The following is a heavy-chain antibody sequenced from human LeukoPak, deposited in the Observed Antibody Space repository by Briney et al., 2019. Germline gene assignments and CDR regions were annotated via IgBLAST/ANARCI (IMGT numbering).Heavy chain of an antibody. J-gene: IGHJ4*02. CDR3: AKDKGITMVRGVAEYYFDY. D-gene: IGHD3-10*01. Sequence: GRSLRLSCAASGFTFSSYGMHWVRQAPGKGLEWVAGIWYDGSNKYYADSVKGRFTISRDNSKNTLYLQMNSLRAEDTAVYYCAKDKGITMVRGVAEYYFDYWGQGTLVTVSS. CDR2: IWYDGSNK. V-gene: IGHV3-33*06. CDR1: GFTFSSYG.